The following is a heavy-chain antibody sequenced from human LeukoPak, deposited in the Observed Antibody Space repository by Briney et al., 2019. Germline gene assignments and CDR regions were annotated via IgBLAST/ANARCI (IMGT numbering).Heavy chain of an antibody. D-gene: IGHD4-17*01. V-gene: IGHV1-69*05. CDR1: GGTFSSYA. CDR2: IIPIFGTA. CDR3: ARDVHGDYGSGWFDP. J-gene: IGHJ5*02. Sequence: GASVKVSCKASGGTFSSYAISWVRQAPGQGLEWMGGIIPIFGTANYAQKFQGRVTITTDESTRTVYLELTSLTSDDTAVYYCARDVHGDYGSGWFDPWGQGTLVSVSS.